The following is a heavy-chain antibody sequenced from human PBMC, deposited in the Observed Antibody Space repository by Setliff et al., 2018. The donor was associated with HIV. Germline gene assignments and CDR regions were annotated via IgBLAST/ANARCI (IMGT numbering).Heavy chain of an antibody. V-gene: IGHV1-46*01. CDR2: ISPSDGST. Sequence: ASVKVSCKASGNSFISHYIHWVRQVPGQGLDWMGIISPSDGSTVYTQKFQGRVTMTRDTSTSIAYMELSSLRSEDAAVYYCALKGAYDILTGFPNWGQGTLVTVSS. CDR1: GNSFISHY. D-gene: IGHD3-9*01. CDR3: ALKGAYDILTGFPN. J-gene: IGHJ4*02.